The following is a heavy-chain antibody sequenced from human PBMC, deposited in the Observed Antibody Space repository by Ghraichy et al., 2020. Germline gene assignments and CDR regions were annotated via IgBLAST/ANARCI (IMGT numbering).Heavy chain of an antibody. CDR2: IKQDGSER. V-gene: IGHV3-7*03. CDR1: GFTFSSYW. Sequence: GESLNISCVASGFTFSSYWMSWVRQAPGKGLEWVANIKQDGSERYYVDSVKGRFTIPRDNAKNSLDLQMNSLRAEDTAVYYCARVGFGGQERFTNDRYWYVDLWGRGTLVTVSS. CDR3: ARVGFGGQERFTNDRYWYVDL. J-gene: IGHJ2*01. D-gene: IGHD3-10*01.